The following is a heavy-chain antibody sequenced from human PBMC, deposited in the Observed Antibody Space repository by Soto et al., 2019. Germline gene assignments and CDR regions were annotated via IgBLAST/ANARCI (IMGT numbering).Heavy chain of an antibody. CDR3: ASPGTYYYDSGSYSPHY. Sequence: QVQLVQSGAEVKKPGSSVKVSCKASGGTFSSYAISWVRQAPGQGLEWMGGIIPIFGAANYAQKFQGRVTITADESTNTASMELSSLRSEDTAVFYCASPGTYYYDSGSYSPHYWGQGTLVTVSS. J-gene: IGHJ4*02. D-gene: IGHD3-10*01. V-gene: IGHV1-69*01. CDR1: GGTFSSYA. CDR2: IIPIFGAA.